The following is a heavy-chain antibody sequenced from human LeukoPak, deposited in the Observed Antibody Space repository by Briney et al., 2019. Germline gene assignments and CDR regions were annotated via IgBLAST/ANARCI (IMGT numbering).Heavy chain of an antibody. CDR3: AKSPYFYNSGRYVDV. CDR1: GFTFSSYA. V-gene: IGHV3-23*01. D-gene: IGHD3-10*01. CDR2: ISGSGGST. Sequence: GGSLRLSCAASGFTFSSYAMSWVRQAPGKGLEWVSAISGSGGSTYYADSVKGRFTISRDNSKNMLYLQMNRLRAEDTAVYYCAKSPYFYNSGRYVDVWGKGTTVTVSS. J-gene: IGHJ6*03.